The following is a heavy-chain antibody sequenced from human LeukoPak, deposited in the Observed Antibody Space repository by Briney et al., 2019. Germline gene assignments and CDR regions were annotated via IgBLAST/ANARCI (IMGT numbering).Heavy chain of an antibody. CDR3: ARTSTHPVY. Sequence: QSGGSLRLSCAASGFTFSSYSMNWVRQAPGKGLEWVSYISSSSSTIYYADSVKGRFTISRDNAKNSLYLQMNSLRAEDTAVYYCARTSTHPVYWGQGTLVTVSS. CDR1: GFTFSSYS. V-gene: IGHV3-48*04. J-gene: IGHJ4*02. CDR2: ISSSSSTI. D-gene: IGHD5/OR15-5a*01.